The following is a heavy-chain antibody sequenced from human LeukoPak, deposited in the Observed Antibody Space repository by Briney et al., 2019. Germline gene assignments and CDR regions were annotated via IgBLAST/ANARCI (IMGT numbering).Heavy chain of an antibody. D-gene: IGHD1-7*01. J-gene: IGHJ4*02. V-gene: IGHV1-2*02. Sequence: ASVNVSCKASGYTFTAYYIHWVRQAPGQGLEWMGWINPNSDDTHYAQKFQGRVTMTRDTSISTAYMDLSRLRSDDTAVYYCARGRITATLHFDYWGQGTLVTVSS. CDR1: GYTFTAYY. CDR3: ARGRITATLHFDY. CDR2: INPNSDDT.